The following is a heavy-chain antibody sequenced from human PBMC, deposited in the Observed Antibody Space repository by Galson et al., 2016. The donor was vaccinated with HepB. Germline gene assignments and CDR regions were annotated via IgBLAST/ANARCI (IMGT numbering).Heavy chain of an antibody. CDR2: TYYRSKWYY. D-gene: IGHD2-21*01. V-gene: IGHV6-1*01. Sequence: AAWNWIRQSPSRGLEWLGRTYYRSKWYYDYAVSVKSRMTINPDTSKNQLSLQLNSVTPEDTAVYYCARDRASWDGQHTGSFDYWGQGTLVTVSS. CDR1: AA. J-gene: IGHJ4*02. CDR3: ARDRASWDGQHTGSFDY.